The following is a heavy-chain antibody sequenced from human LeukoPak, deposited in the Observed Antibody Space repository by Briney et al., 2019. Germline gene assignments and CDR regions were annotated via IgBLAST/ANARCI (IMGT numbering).Heavy chain of an antibody. CDR2: ISGSGGST. V-gene: IGHV3-23*01. CDR3: AKGPQGYYDSSGYYSHLFDP. J-gene: IGHJ5*02. CDR1: GFTFSSYA. Sequence: GGSLRLSCAASGFTFSSYAMSWVRQAPGKGLEWVSAISGSGGSTYYADSVKGRFTISRDNSKNTLYLQMNSLRAEDTAVYYCAKGPQGYYDSSGYYSHLFDPWGQGTLVTVSS. D-gene: IGHD3-22*01.